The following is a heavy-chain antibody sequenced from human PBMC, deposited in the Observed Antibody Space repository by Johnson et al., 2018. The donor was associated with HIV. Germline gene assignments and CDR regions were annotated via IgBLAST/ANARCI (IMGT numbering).Heavy chain of an antibody. J-gene: IGHJ3*02. CDR2: IGTAGDT. Sequence: VQLVESGGGLVQPGGSLRLSCAASGFTFSSNDMHWVRQATGKGLEWVSAIGTAGDTYYPGSVKGRFTISRENAKNSLYLQMKSLRAGDTAVYYCARRGRNYGGALDIWGQGTMVTVSS. D-gene: IGHD1-7*01. CDR3: ARRGRNYGGALDI. CDR1: GFTFSSND. V-gene: IGHV3-13*01.